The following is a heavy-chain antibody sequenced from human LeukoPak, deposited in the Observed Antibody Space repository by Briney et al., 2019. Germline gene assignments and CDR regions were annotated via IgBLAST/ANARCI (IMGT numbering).Heavy chain of an antibody. D-gene: IGHD5-18*01. CDR3: ARWGYSYGSYYFDY. V-gene: IGHV1-69*01. CDR2: IIPIFGTA. Sequence: APGQXXXXXGGIIPIFGTANYAQKFQGRVTITADESTSTAYMELSSLRSEDTAAYYCARWGYSYGSYYFDYWGQGTLVTVSS. J-gene: IGHJ4*02.